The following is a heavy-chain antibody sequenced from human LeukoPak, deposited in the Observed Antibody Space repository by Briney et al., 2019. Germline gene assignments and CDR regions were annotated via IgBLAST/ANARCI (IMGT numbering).Heavy chain of an antibody. CDR3: ARESYYYDSSGYYYGSVGAFDI. CDR1: GFTFSSYW. V-gene: IGHV3-7*05. CDR2: IKEDVSEK. D-gene: IGHD3-22*01. Sequence: GGSLRLSCAASGFTFSSYWMHWVRQAPGKGLEWVANIKEDVSEKNYAESVKGRFTISRDNANNSLYLQMSSLRDEDTAVYYCARESYYYDSSGYYYGSVGAFDIWGQGTMVTVSS. J-gene: IGHJ3*02.